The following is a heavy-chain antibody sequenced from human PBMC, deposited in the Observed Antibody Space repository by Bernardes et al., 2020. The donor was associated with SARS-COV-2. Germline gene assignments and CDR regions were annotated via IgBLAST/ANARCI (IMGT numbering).Heavy chain of an antibody. Sequence: GGSLRLSCAASGFTFSSYWMSWVRQAPGKGLEWVANIKQDGSEKYYVDSVKGRFTISRDNAKNSLYLQMNSLRAEDTAVYYCARDSLLYKGSYYYYGMDVWGQGTTVTVSS. D-gene: IGHD2-8*01. CDR1: GFTFSSYW. CDR3: ARDSLLYKGSYYYYGMDV. V-gene: IGHV3-7*01. J-gene: IGHJ6*02. CDR2: IKQDGSEK.